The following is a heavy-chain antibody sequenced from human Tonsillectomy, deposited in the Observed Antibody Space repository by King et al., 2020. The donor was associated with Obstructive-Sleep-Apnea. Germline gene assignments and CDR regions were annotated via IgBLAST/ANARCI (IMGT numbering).Heavy chain of an antibody. Sequence: DVQLVESGGGLVKPGGSLRLSCAASGFSFSNAWMSWVRQAPGKGLEWVSRIKSKTNGGTTDYAAPVKGRFTISRDDSKNTVFLQMNSLKTEDTAIYYCSTEDDWGQGTLVTVSS. J-gene: IGHJ4*02. CDR1: GFSFSNAW. CDR2: IKSKTNGGTT. CDR3: STEDD. V-gene: IGHV3-15*01.